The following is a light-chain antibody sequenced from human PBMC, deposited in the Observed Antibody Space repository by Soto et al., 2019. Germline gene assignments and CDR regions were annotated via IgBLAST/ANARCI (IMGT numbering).Light chain of an antibody. V-gene: IGKV1-5*01. Sequence: DIQMTQSPSTLSGSVGDRVTITCRASQTISSWLAWYQQKPGKAPKLLIYDASSLESGVPSRFSGSGSGTEFTLTISSLQPDDFATYYCQQYNSYSWTVGQGTKVDSK. CDR2: DAS. CDR1: QTISSW. CDR3: QQYNSYSWT. J-gene: IGKJ1*01.